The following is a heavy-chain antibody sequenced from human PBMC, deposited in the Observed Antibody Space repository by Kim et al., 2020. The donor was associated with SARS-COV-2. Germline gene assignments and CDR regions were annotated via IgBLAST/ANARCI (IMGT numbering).Heavy chain of an antibody. J-gene: IGHJ5*02. V-gene: IGHV5-51*01. D-gene: IGHD3-16*02. CDR3: ARFTFGGVIVSWFDP. Sequence: PSFQGQVTISADKSISTAYLQWSSLKASDTAMYYCARFTFGGVIVSWFDPWGQGTLVTVSS.